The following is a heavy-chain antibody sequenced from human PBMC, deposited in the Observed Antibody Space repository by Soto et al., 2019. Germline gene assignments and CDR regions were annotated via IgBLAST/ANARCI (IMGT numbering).Heavy chain of an antibody. CDR2: ISADGSDT. CDR3: LSKVPSDPWPA. J-gene: IGHJ5*02. CDR1: GFTLSNDL. V-gene: IGHV3-74*01. D-gene: IGHD4-4*01. Sequence: GGSLRLSCSASGFTLSNDLVHWVRQSPGKGLVWVSRISADGSDTAYADSVKGRFSISRDNARNTVYLQMSSLRVDDTAVYYCLSKVPSDPWPASGQGTLVPV.